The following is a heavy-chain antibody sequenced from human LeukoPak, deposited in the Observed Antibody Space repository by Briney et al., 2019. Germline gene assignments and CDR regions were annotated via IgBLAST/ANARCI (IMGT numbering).Heavy chain of an antibody. J-gene: IGHJ4*02. V-gene: IGHV3-53*01. CDR3: AKRRADYYGSGRGLNYFDY. Sequence: TGGSLRVSCAASGFTVSSNYMSWVRQAPGKGLEWVSVIYSGGSTYYADSVKGRFTISRDNSKNTLYLQMNSLRAEDTAVYYCAKRRADYYGSGRGLNYFDYWGQGTLVTVSS. CDR1: GFTVSSNY. CDR2: IYSGGST. D-gene: IGHD3-10*01.